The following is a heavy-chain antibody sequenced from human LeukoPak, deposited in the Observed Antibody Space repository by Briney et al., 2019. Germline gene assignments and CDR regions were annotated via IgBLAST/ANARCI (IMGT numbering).Heavy chain of an antibody. Sequence: GGSLRLPCAASGFTFSSYWMNWVRQAPGKGLEWVSYISSSSSNIYYADSVKGRFTISRDNAKNSLYLQMNSLRAEDTAVYYCARGSSSWYDYWGQGTLVTVSS. CDR2: ISSSSSNI. J-gene: IGHJ4*02. CDR1: GFTFSSYW. V-gene: IGHV3-48*01. D-gene: IGHD6-13*01. CDR3: ARGSSSWYDY.